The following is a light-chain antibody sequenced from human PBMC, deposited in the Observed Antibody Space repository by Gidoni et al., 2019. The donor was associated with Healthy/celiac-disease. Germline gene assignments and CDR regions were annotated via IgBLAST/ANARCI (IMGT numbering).Light chain of an antibody. J-gene: IGKJ1*01. CDR1: QSISSY. Sequence: DIQMTQHPSSLSASVGDRVTITCRASQSISSYLNWYQQKPGKAPKLLIYAASSLQSAIPSRFSGSGFGTDFTLTISSLQLEDFATYFCQQSYSTPWTFGQGTKVEIK. V-gene: IGKV1-39*01. CDR2: AAS. CDR3: QQSYSTPWT.